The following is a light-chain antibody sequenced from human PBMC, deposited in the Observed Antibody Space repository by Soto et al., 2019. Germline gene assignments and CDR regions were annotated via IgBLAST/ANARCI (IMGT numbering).Light chain of an antibody. CDR3: ASHTTTNTRV. CDR2: EVS. CDR1: SSDVGAYDY. V-gene: IGLV2-14*03. J-gene: IGLJ1*01. Sequence: VLPQPASVSVSPGQSIAISCTGTSSDVGAYDYVSWYQQHPDRAPRLVIYEVSNRPSGVSNRFSGSKSVNTATLTISGLQAEDEADYYCASHTTTNTRVFGTGTKVTVL.